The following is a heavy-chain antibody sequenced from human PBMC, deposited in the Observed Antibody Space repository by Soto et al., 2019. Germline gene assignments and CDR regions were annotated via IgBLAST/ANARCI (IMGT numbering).Heavy chain of an antibody. CDR3: ARDGGELDY. CDR2: IWYDGSNK. CDR1: GFTFSSYG. D-gene: IGHD6-25*01. J-gene: IGHJ4*02. Sequence: PGGSLRLSCAASGFTFSSYGMHWVRQAPGKGPEWVAVIWYDGSNKYYADSVKGRFTISRDNSKNTLYLQMNSLRAEDTAVYYCARDGGELDYWGQGTLVTVSS. V-gene: IGHV3-33*01.